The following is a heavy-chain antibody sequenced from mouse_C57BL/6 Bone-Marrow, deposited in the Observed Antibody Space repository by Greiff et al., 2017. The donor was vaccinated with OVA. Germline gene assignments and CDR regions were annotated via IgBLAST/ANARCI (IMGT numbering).Heavy chain of an antibody. D-gene: IGHD2-4*01. J-gene: IGHJ3*01. Sequence: VQLQQSGAELVKPGASVTMSCKASGYTFTTYPIEWMKQNHGQSLEWIGNFHPYNDDTKYNEKFKGKATLTVEKSSSTVYLELSRLTSEDSAVYYCARPGDYDGDWFAYWGQGTLVTVSA. CDR2: FHPYNDDT. CDR1: GYTFTTYP. CDR3: ARPGDYDGDWFAY. V-gene: IGHV1-47*01.